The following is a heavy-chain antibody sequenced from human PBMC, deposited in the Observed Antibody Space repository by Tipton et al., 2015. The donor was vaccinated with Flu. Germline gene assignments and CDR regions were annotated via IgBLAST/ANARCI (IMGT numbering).Heavy chain of an antibody. V-gene: IGHV4-39*07. D-gene: IGHD4-17*01. CDR3: ARDPYGDYGMDV. CDR1: GGSISSSSYY. CDR2: IYYSGST. Sequence: TLSLTCTVSGGSISSSSYYWGWIRQPPGKGLEWIGSIYYSGSTYYNPSLKSRVTISVDTSKNQFSLKLSSVTAADTAVYYRARDPYGDYGMDVWGQGTTVTVSS. J-gene: IGHJ6*02.